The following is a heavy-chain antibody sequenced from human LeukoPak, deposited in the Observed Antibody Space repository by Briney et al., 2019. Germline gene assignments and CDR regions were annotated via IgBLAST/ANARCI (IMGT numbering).Heavy chain of an antibody. D-gene: IGHD2-2*02. J-gene: IGHJ4*02. CDR1: GLDFSKYA. CDR3: AKDSCSSTSCYTFFDY. Sequence: GGSLRLSCTDSGLDFSKYAINWVRQAPGKGLEWVSVIGGNGGTTHYADSVKGRFTIFRDNSKNTLYLQMNSLRAEDTAVYYCAKDSCSSTSCYTFFDYWGQGTLVTVSS. CDR2: IGGNGGTT. V-gene: IGHV3-23*01.